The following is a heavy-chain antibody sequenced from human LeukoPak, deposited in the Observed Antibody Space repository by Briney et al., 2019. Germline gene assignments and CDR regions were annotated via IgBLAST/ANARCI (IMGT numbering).Heavy chain of an antibody. CDR1: GFTFSSYG. CDR2: IRYDGSNK. D-gene: IGHD4-23*01. V-gene: IGHV3-30*02. Sequence: PGGSLRLSCAASGFTFSSYGMHWVRQAPGKVLEWVAFIRYDGSNKYYADSVKGRFTISRDNSKNTLYLQMNSLRAEDTAVYYCAKAVVLLPFDIWGQGTMVTVSS. CDR3: AKAVVLLPFDI. J-gene: IGHJ3*02.